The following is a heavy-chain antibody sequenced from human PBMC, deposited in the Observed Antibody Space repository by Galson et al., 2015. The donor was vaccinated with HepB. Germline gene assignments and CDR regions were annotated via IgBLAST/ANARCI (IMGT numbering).Heavy chain of an antibody. J-gene: IGHJ4*02. CDR2: IDNGGT. CDR3: AGYFFGVGGRGY. V-gene: IGHV4-59*01. CDR1: GGSMSSCH. Sequence: SETLSLTCTVSGGSMSSCHWGWIRQPLGGGLEWIGFIDNGGTHYNPSLNSRVALSMDTSTNHFSLKLISATAADTGVYYCAGYFFGVGGRGYWGQGRLVTVSS. D-gene: IGHD4-23*01.